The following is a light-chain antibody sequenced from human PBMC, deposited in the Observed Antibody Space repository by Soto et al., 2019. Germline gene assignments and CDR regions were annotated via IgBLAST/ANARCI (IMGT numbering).Light chain of an antibody. V-gene: IGLV4-69*01. J-gene: IGLJ2*01. CDR3: QIWGSGTVA. CDR2: IHSDGSH. Sequence: QPVLTQSPCASAALGASVKLTCTLSSGHSNYVIAWHQQQSEKGPRFLMKIHSDGSHRKGDGIPDRFSGSTSGAERSLTISSLQSEDEADYYCQIWGSGTVAFGGGTK. CDR1: SGHSNYV.